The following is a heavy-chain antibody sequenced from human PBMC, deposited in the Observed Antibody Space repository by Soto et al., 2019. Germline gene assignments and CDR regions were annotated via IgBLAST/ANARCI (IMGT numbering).Heavy chain of an antibody. CDR2: IDESGST. V-gene: IGHV4-34*01. Sequence: QVQLQQWGAGLLKPSETLSLTCAVYGASFSGYYWSWIRQPPGKGLEWIGEIDESGSTNYNPSLXSXXTISIDTSKNQFSLKLSSVTAADTAVYYCARDPDYWGQGRLVTVSS. CDR1: GASFSGYY. J-gene: IGHJ4*02. CDR3: ARDPDY.